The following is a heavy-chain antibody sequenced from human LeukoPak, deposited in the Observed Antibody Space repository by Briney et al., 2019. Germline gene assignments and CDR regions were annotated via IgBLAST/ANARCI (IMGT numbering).Heavy chain of an antibody. D-gene: IGHD4-23*01. V-gene: IGHV3-7*01. CDR1: GFPFSNYW. J-gene: IGHJ4*02. CDR2: MKEDGDEI. CDR3: VRDRGYSTFDY. Sequence: PGGSLRLSCAGSGFPFSNYWMAWVRQAPGKGLEWVANMKEDGDEINYVDSVKGRFTISRDNAKNSLDLQMNSLRVDDTAVYYCVRDRGYSTFDYWGQGTLVIVSS.